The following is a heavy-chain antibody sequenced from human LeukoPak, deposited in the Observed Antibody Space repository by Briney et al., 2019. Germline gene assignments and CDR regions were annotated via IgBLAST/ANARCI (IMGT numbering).Heavy chain of an antibody. CDR2: ISPSSGSS. CDR3: ARGSLYSGSSHFDY. Sequence: ASVKVSCKASGYTFTSYYLHWVRQAPGLGLDWMGIISPSSGSSSYAQRFQGRVTMTRDTSTSTVYMELSSLISEDTAVYYCARGSLYSGSSHFDYWGQGTLVTVSS. V-gene: IGHV1-46*01. D-gene: IGHD1-26*01. CDR1: GYTFTSYY. J-gene: IGHJ4*02.